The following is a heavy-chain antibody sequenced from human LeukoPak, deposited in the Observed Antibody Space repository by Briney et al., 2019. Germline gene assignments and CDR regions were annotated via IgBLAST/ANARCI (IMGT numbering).Heavy chain of an antibody. V-gene: IGHV1-18*01. CDR2: ISAYNGNT. Sequence: ASVKVSCKASGYTFTSYGISWVRQAPGQGLEWMGWISAYNGNTNYAQKLQGRVTMTTDTSTSTAYMELRSLRSDDTAVYYCARDYIVVVPAAMPFEYYYYMDVWGKGTTVTVSS. CDR3: ARDYIVVVPAAMPFEYYYYMDV. J-gene: IGHJ6*03. CDR1: GYTFTSYG. D-gene: IGHD2-2*01.